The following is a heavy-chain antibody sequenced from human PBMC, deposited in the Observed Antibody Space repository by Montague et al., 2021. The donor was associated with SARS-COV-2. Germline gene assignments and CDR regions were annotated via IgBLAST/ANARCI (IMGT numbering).Heavy chain of an antibody. CDR1: GGSISRYS. V-gene: IGHV4-59*01. CDR3: ARVGRGSSWYEVAFDI. D-gene: IGHD6-13*01. CDR2: IYNSGST. Sequence: SETLSLTCTVSGGSISRYSWTWIRQPPGKGLEWIGYIYNSGSTNXXPSLTSRVTISVDTSKNQFSLKLSSVAAADTAVHYCARVGRGSSWYEVAFDIWGQGTMVTVSS. J-gene: IGHJ3*02.